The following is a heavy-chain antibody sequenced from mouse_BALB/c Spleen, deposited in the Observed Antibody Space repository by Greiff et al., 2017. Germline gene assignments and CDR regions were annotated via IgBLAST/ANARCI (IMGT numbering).Heavy chain of an antibody. J-gene: IGHJ1*01. D-gene: IGHD2-1*01. CDR2: IWGDGST. V-gene: IGHV2-6-7*01. CDR3: AREGKNGNYPYWYFDV. Sequence: VMLVESGPGLVAPSQSLSITCTVSGFSLTGYGVNWVRQPPGKGLEWLGMIWGDGSTDYNSALKSRLSISKDNSKSQVFLKMNSLQTDDTARYYCAREGKNGNYPYWYFDVWGAGTTVTVSS. CDR1: GFSLTGYG.